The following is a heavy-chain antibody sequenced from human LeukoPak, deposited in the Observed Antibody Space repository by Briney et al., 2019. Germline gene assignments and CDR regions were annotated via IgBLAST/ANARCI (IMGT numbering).Heavy chain of an antibody. J-gene: IGHJ4*02. CDR3: ARGLGEGYPDY. Sequence: PSGTLSLTCAVHGGSFSGFYWTWMRQTPGKGPEWIGENTHAGRTAYNPPFRSRATISVDTSHSQFSLQLSSVTAADTAVYYCARGLGEGYPDYWGQGTLVTVSS. D-gene: IGHD5-24*01. CDR1: GGSFSGFY. CDR2: NTHAGRT. V-gene: IGHV4-34*01.